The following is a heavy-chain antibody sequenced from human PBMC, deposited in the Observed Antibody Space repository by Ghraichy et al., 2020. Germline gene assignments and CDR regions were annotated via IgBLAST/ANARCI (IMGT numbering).Heavy chain of an antibody. Sequence: GESLNISCVASGFTFSNYAMSWVRQAPGKGLEWVSGIVGSGGSTYYAESVKGRFNISRDNSKNTLYLQMNSLRAGDTAVYYCAETGITMILQPIQHWGQGTLVTVSS. D-gene: IGHD1-14*01. V-gene: IGHV3-23*01. CDR3: AETGITMILQPIQH. J-gene: IGHJ1*01. CDR1: GFTFSNYA. CDR2: IVGSGGST.